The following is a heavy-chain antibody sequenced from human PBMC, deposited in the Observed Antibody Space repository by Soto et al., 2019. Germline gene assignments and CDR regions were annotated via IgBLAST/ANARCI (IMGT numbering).Heavy chain of an antibody. D-gene: IGHD3-22*01. Sequence: SETLSLTCTVSGGSISSSSYYWGRIRQPPGKGLEWIGSIYYSGSTYYNPSLKSRVTISVDTSKNQFSPKLSSVTAADTAVYYCARQTYYYDSSGYYRGPWGQGTLVTVSS. CDR2: IYYSGST. CDR1: GGSISSSSYY. J-gene: IGHJ5*02. CDR3: ARQTYYYDSSGYYRGP. V-gene: IGHV4-39*01.